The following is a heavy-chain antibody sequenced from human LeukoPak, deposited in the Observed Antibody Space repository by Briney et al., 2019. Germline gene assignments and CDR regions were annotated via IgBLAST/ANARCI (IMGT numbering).Heavy chain of an antibody. CDR2: VIDSGDST. J-gene: IGHJ4*02. Sequence: PGGSLRLSCAASGFTFSNYAMSWVRQAPGKGLEWVSAVIDSGDSTPYADSVKGRFTISRDNSNSTLYLQMNSLRAEDTAVYYCVKDHTELRGLFDYWGQGTLVTVSS. CDR3: VKDHTELRGLFDY. CDR1: GFTFSNYA. V-gene: IGHV3-23*01. D-gene: IGHD1-14*01.